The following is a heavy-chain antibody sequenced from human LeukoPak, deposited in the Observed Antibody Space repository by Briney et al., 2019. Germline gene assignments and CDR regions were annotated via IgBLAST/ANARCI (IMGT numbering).Heavy chain of an antibody. D-gene: IGHD2-2*01. V-gene: IGHV1-69*13. Sequence: SVRVSCEASGDTFSIYAISWVRQAPGRGLEWMGEIIPIFGTANYAQKFQGRVTITADESTSTAYMELSSLRSEDTAVYYCAINIVVVPAAPLGPFDYWGQGTLVTVTS. J-gene: IGHJ4*02. CDR2: IIPIFGTA. CDR1: GDTFSIYA. CDR3: AINIVVVPAAPLGPFDY.